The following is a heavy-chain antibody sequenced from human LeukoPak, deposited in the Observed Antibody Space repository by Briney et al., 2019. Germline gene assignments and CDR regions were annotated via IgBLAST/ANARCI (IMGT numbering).Heavy chain of an antibody. J-gene: IGHJ6*02. V-gene: IGHV3-48*02. CDR2: ISSSSSTI. D-gene: IGHD6-19*01. CDR3: ARVQQWLARKIYYGMDV. CDR1: GFTFSSYS. Sequence: TGGSLRLSCAASGFTFSSYSMNWVRQAPGKGLEWVSYISSSSSTIYYADSVKGRFTVSRDNAKNSLYLQMNSLRDEDTAVYYCARVQQWLARKIYYGMDVWGQGTTVTVSS.